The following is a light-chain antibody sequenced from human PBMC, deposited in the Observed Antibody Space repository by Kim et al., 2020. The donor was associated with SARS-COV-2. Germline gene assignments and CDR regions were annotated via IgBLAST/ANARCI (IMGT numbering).Light chain of an antibody. V-gene: IGKV3-20*01. Sequence: PGERATLSCRARQSVSSNFLAWYQQKPGQAPRLLIYGASNRATDIPDRFSGSGSGTDFTLTISRLEPEDFAVYSCQQYGNPPITFGQGTRLEIK. J-gene: IGKJ5*01. CDR3: QQYGNPPIT. CDR1: QSVSSNF. CDR2: GAS.